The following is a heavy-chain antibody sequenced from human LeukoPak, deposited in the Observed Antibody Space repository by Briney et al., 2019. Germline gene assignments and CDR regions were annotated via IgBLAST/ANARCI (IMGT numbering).Heavy chain of an antibody. J-gene: IGHJ1*01. CDR3: ALTVSSSWYGYFQH. V-gene: IGHV1-69*05. D-gene: IGHD6-13*01. Sequence: SVKVSCKASGGTFSSYAISWVRQAPGQGLEWMGRIIPIFGTANYAQKFQGRVTITTDESTSIAYMELSSLRSEDTAVYYCALTVSSSWYGYFQHWGQGTLVTVSS. CDR1: GGTFSSYA. CDR2: IIPIFGTA.